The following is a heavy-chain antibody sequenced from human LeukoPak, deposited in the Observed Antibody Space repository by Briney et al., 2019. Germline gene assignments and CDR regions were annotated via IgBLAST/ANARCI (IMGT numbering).Heavy chain of an antibody. D-gene: IGHD6-13*01. CDR3: AKRGNSWDLFDY. J-gene: IGHJ4*02. Sequence: GGSLRLSCAASGFTFSSYVMSWVRQAPGKGLEWVSNIGGSVGSMFYAASVKGRFAISRDNSKKTLFLQTNNLRVEDTAVYYCAKRGNSWDLFDYWGQGTLVTVSS. V-gene: IGHV3-23*01. CDR1: GFTFSSYV. CDR2: IGGSVGSM.